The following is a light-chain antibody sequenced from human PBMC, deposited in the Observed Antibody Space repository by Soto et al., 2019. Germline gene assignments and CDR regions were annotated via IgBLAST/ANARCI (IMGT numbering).Light chain of an antibody. V-gene: IGKV1-5*01. CDR3: QQYNSYSTK. CDR2: DAS. Sequence: DIQMTQSPSTLSASVGDRVTITCRASQSISSWLAWYQQKPGKAPKLLIYDASSLESGVPSRFSGSGSGTEFTVRISRLQTEVFVICLCQQYNSYSTKFGQGTKV. CDR1: QSISSW. J-gene: IGKJ1*01.